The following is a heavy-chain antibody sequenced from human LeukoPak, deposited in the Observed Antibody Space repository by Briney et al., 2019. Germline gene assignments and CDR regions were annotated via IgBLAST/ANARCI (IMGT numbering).Heavy chain of an antibody. J-gene: IGHJ4*02. D-gene: IGHD7-27*01. CDR2: DSNNGNI. Sequence: SETLSLTCTVSGSSISSHSWAWVRQPPGKGLEWISYDSNNGNINYNPALKSRVTISVDTSKRQISLNLRSVTAADTAVYYCARDNWGSLDYWGQGTLVTVSS. CDR3: ARDNWGSLDY. CDR1: GSSISSHS. V-gene: IGHV4-59*11.